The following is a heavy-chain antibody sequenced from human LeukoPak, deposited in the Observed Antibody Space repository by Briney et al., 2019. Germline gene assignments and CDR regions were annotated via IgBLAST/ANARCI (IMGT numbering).Heavy chain of an antibody. Sequence: PGGSLRLSCAASGFTFSSYAMSWVRQAPGKGLEWVSAISGSGSSTYYADSVKGRFTISRDNSKNTLYLQMNSLRAEDTAVYYCAKDSLSPSYDSSLGPEYFQHWGQGTLVTVSS. J-gene: IGHJ1*01. CDR2: ISGSGSST. D-gene: IGHD3-22*01. CDR1: GFTFSSYA. CDR3: AKDSLSPSYDSSLGPEYFQH. V-gene: IGHV3-23*01.